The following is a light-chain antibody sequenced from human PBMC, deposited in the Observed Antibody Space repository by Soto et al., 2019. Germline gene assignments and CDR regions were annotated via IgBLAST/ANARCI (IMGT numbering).Light chain of an antibody. Sequence: QSVLTQPPSVSGAPGQRVTISCTGSSSNIGAGYDVHWYQQLPGTAPKLLIYRNTNRPSGVPGRFSGSKSGTSASLAITGLQAEDEADYYCQSCDSSLSGSGVFGTGTKSPS. V-gene: IGLV1-40*01. J-gene: IGLJ1*01. CDR1: SSNIGAGYD. CDR3: QSCDSSLSGSGV. CDR2: RNT.